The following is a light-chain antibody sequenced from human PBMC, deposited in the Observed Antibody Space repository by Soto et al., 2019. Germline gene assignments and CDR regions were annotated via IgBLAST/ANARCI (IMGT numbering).Light chain of an antibody. CDR3: QQYDKWPLT. CDR2: AAS. J-gene: IGKJ4*01. V-gene: IGKV3-15*01. Sequence: EIVMTQSPATLSVSPGETVTLSCRASQSIGTSLAWYQQKPGQAPRLLIYAASTRATSIPARFSGSGSGTDFTLTLSSLQSEDFAVYHCQQYDKWPLTFGAGTKVEVK. CDR1: QSIGTS.